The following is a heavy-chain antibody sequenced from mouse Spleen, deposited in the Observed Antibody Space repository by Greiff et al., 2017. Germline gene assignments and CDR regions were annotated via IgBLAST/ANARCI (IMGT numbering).Heavy chain of an antibody. V-gene: IGHV5-9*01. D-gene: IGHD4-1*01. Sequence: DVMLVESGGGLVKPGGSLKLSCAASGFTFSSYTMSWVRQTPAQRLEWVATISSGGGNTYYPDSVKGRFTISRDNARNTLYLQMSSLRSEDTAMYYCATVDWDYFDYWGQGTTLTVSS. CDR1: GFTFSSYT. J-gene: IGHJ2*01. CDR3: ATVDWDYFDY. CDR2: ISSGGGNT.